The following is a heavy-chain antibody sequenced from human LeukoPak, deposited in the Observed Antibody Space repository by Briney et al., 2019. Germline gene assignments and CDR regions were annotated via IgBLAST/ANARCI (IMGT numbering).Heavy chain of an antibody. CDR3: ARTDAFDNWFDP. CDR1: GGSFRGYY. J-gene: IGHJ5*02. V-gene: IGHV4-34*01. CDR2: INRSGST. Sequence: KPSETLSLTCDVYGGSFRGYYWSWIRQPPGKGLEWIGEINRSGSTNYNPSLKSRVTISVDTSKNQFSLKLSSVTAAADTAVYYCARTDAFDNWFDPWGQGTLVTVSS.